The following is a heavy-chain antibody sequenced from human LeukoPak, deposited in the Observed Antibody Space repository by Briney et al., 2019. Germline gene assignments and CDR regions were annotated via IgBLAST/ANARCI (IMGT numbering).Heavy chain of an antibody. CDR3: ARVLRSGYYSPD. D-gene: IGHD3-10*01. CDR2: INGDGSES. CDR1: GFTFSRYW. V-gene: IGHV3-7*01. Sequence: PGGSLRLSCAASGFTFSRYWMSWVRQAPGKGLEWLGNINGDGSESYYVDSVRGRFTMSRDNAKNSVSLQMSSLRAEDTALYHCARVLRSGYYSPDWGQGTLVTVSS. J-gene: IGHJ4*02.